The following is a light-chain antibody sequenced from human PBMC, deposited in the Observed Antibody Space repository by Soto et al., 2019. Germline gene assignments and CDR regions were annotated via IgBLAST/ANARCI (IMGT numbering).Light chain of an antibody. CDR1: QGISNY. CDR2: AAS. CDR3: QNYNSAPFT. V-gene: IGKV1-27*01. J-gene: IGKJ3*01. Sequence: DIHMTQSPSSLSASVGDRVTITCRASQGISNYLAWYQQKPGKVPKLLISAASTLQSGAPSRLSGSGSGTDFTLTISSLQPEDVATYYCQNYNSAPFTFGPGTKVDIK.